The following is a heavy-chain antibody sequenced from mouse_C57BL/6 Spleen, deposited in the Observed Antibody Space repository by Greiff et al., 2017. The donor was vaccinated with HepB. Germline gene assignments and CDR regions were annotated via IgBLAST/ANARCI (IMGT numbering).Heavy chain of an antibody. V-gene: IGHV5-17*01. CDR3: ANYYGSTRYYYAMDY. CDR1: GFTFSDYG. CDR2: ISSGSSTI. D-gene: IGHD1-1*01. J-gene: IGHJ4*01. Sequence: EVQVVESGGGLVKPGGSLKLSCAASGFTFSDYGMHWVRQAPEKGLEWVAYISSGSSTIYYADTVKGRFTFSRDNAKNTLFLQMTSVRSEDTSMYYCANYYGSTRYYYAMDYWGQGTSVTVSS.